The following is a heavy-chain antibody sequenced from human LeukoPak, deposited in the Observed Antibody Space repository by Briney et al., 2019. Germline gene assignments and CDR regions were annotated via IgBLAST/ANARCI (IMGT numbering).Heavy chain of an antibody. V-gene: IGHV4-30-2*01. Sequence: ASETLSLTCAVSGGSISSGGYSWGWIRQPPGKGLEWIGYVYHSGSTYYNPSLKSRVTISVDRSKNQFSLKLSSVTAADTAVYYCACAVYGLYWDWFDPWGQGTLVTVSS. CDR1: GGSISSGGYS. CDR2: VYHSGST. CDR3: ACAVYGLYWDWFDP. J-gene: IGHJ5*02. D-gene: IGHD2-2*02.